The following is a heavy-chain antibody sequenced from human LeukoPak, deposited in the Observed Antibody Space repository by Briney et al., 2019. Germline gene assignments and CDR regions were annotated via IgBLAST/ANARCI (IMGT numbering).Heavy chain of an antibody. V-gene: IGHV3-11*01. CDR3: VRGQQLGISMIYQYYGMDV. Sequence: KSGGSLRLSCAASGFTFSDYYMSWIRQAPGKGLEWVSYISTSGSDTYYADSVKGRLTISRDNTKNSLYLQMNSLRVEDTAVYYCVRGQQLGISMIYQYYGMDVWGQGTTVTVSS. J-gene: IGHJ6*02. CDR1: GFTFSDYY. D-gene: IGHD6-13*01. CDR2: ISTSGSDT.